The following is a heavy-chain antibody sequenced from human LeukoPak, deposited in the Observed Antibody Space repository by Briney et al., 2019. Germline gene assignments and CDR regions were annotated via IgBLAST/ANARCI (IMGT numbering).Heavy chain of an antibody. CDR2: IRSKANSYAT. J-gene: IGHJ3*02. CDR3: TSRLTVTTLRANAFDI. CDR1: GFTFSGSA. D-gene: IGHD4-17*01. Sequence: GGSLRLSCAASGFTFSGSAMHWVRQASGKGLEWVGRIRSKANSYATAYAASVKGRFTISRDDSKNTAYLQMNSLKTEVTAVYYCTSRLTVTTLRANAFDIWGQGTMVTVSS. V-gene: IGHV3-73*01.